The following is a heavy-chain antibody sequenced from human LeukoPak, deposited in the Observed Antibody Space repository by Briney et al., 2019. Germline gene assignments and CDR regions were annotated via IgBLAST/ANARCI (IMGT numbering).Heavy chain of an antibody. CDR2: ISSSSSYI. D-gene: IGHD6-19*01. CDR3: ASSRGAVAANADWYFDL. J-gene: IGHJ2*01. Sequence: KTGGSLRLSCAASGFTFSSCSMNWVRQAPGKGLEWVSSISSSSSYIYYADSVKGRFTISRDNAKNSLYLQMNSLRAEDTAVYYCASSRGAVAANADWYFDLWGRGTLVTVSS. CDR1: GFTFSSCS. V-gene: IGHV3-21*01.